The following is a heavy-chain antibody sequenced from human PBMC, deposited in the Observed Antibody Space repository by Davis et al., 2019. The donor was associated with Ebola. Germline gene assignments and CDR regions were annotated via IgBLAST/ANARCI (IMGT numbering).Heavy chain of an antibody. CDR3: ARETTVTLIDY. J-gene: IGHJ4*02. CDR1: GGSISSSNW. CDR2: IYYSGST. D-gene: IGHD4-17*01. V-gene: IGHV4-4*02. Sequence: MPSETLSLTCAVSGGSISSSNWWSWVRQPPGKGLEWIGYIYYSGSTNYNPSLKSRVTISVDTSKNQFSLKLSSVTAADTAVYYCARETTVTLIDYWGQGTLVTVSS.